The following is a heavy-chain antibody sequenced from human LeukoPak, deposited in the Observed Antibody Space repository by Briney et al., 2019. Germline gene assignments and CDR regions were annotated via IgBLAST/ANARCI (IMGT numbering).Heavy chain of an antibody. D-gene: IGHD3-22*01. CDR3: ARRGDSSGYYYIGSAFDI. CDR1: GGTFSSYA. V-gene: IGHV1-69*05. CDR2: IIPIFGIA. Sequence: SVKVSCKASGGTFSSYAISWVRQAPGQGLEWMGRIIPIFGIANYAQKFQGRVTITTDESTSTAYMELSSLRSEDTAVYYCARRGDSSGYYYIGSAFDIWGQGTMVTVSS. J-gene: IGHJ3*02.